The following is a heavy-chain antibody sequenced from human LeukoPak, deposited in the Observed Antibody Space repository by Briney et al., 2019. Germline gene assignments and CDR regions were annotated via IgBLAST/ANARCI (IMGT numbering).Heavy chain of an antibody. D-gene: IGHD2-15*01. CDR2: ISAYKGNT. V-gene: IGHV1-18*01. CDR3: ARNSLGYCSGGSCYDYYMDV. CDR1: GYTFSSYG. J-gene: IGHJ6*03. Sequence: GASVKVSCKASGYTFSSYGISWVRQAPGQGLEGMGWISAYKGNTNYAQKLQGRVTMTTDTSTSTAYMELRSLRSDDTAVYYCARNSLGYCSGGSCYDYYMDVWGKGTTVTVSS.